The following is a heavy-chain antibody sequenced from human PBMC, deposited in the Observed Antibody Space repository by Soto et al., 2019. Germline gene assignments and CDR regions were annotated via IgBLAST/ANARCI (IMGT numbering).Heavy chain of an antibody. Sequence: VQLVQSGAEVKKPGSSVKVSCKASGGSFSYYAFSWVRQAPGQGLEWIAGIIPGFGTAKYAQKFVSRLSISADDSTATFDMDLSRLTSEDTAVYYFARSGVEMTTAKYYYYAVDVWGQGTTVTFS. V-gene: IGHV1-69*01. D-gene: IGHD3-10*01. J-gene: IGHJ6*02. CDR1: GGSFSYYA. CDR2: IIPGFGTA. CDR3: ARSGVEMTTAKYYYYAVDV.